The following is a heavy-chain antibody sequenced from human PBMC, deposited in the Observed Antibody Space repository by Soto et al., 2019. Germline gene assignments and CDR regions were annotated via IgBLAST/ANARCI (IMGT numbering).Heavy chain of an antibody. CDR2: TRNKANSYTT. CDR1: GFTFSDHY. Sequence: HPGGSLRLSCAASGFTFSDHYMDWVRQAPGKGLEWVGRTRNKANSYTTEYAASVKGRFTISRDDSKNSLYLQMNSLKTEDTAVYYCAGGGYCSSTSCYRDYYGLDVWGQGTTVTVSS. J-gene: IGHJ6*02. CDR3: AGGGYCSSTSCYRDYYGLDV. D-gene: IGHD2-2*01. V-gene: IGHV3-72*01.